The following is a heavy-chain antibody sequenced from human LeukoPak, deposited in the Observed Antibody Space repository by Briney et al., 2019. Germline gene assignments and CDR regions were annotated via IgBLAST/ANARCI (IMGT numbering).Heavy chain of an antibody. CDR3: AKDIDYYDSSGYFDY. J-gene: IGHJ4*02. Sequence: GSLRLSCAGSGFTFDDYAMHWVRQAPGKGLEWVSLISGDGGSTYYADSVKGRFTISRDNSKNSLYLQMNSLRTEDTALYYCAKDIDYYDSSGYFDYWGQGTLVTVSS. CDR1: GFTFDDYA. D-gene: IGHD3-22*01. CDR2: ISGDGGST. V-gene: IGHV3-43*02.